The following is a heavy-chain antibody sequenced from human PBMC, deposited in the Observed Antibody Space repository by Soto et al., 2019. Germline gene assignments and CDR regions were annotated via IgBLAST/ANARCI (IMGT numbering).Heavy chain of an antibody. V-gene: IGHV1-3*01. J-gene: IGHJ4*02. D-gene: IGHD1-7*01. CDR3: ARGRNYEGFFDY. CDR2: INAGNGNT. CDR1: GYTFTSYA. Sequence: QVQLVQSGAEVKKPGASVKVSSKASGYTFTSYAMHWVRQAPGQRLEWMGWINAGNGNTKYSQKFQGRVTITRDTSASTAYMELSSLRSEDTAVYYCARGRNYEGFFDYWGQGTLVTVSS.